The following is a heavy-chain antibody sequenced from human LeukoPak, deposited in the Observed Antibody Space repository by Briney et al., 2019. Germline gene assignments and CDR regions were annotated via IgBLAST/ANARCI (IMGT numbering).Heavy chain of an antibody. V-gene: IGHV4-38-2*01. CDR3: ARHRSGDAYNPLDF. J-gene: IGHJ4*02. CDR1: GFTFSSYW. CDR2: IYYSGST. D-gene: IGHD5-24*01. Sequence: PGGSLRLSCAASGFTFSSYWMSWIRQPPGKGLEWIGSIYYSGSTYYNPSLKSRVTISVDTSKNQFSLKLTSVTATDTAVYYCARHRSGDAYNPLDFWGQGTLVTVSS.